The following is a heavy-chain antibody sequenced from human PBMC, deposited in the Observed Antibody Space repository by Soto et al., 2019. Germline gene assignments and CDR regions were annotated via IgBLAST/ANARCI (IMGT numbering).Heavy chain of an antibody. J-gene: IGHJ5*02. Sequence: ASVKVSCKVSGYILTELSMHWVRQAPGKGLEWMGGFDPEDGETIYAQKFQGRVTMTEDTSTDTAYMELSSLRSEDTAVYYCATDVYYYGSGTNWFDPWGQGTLVTVSS. V-gene: IGHV1-24*01. CDR2: FDPEDGET. D-gene: IGHD3-10*01. CDR1: GYILTELS. CDR3: ATDVYYYGSGTNWFDP.